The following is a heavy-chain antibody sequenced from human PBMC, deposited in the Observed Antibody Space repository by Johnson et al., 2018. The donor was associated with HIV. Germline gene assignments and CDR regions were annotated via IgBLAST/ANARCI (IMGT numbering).Heavy chain of an antibody. V-gene: IGHV3-30-3*01. CDR2: ISYDGSNK. CDR3: AREPGIAVAGTDAFDI. CDR1: GFTFSSYA. Sequence: QVQLVESGGGVVQPGRSLRLSCAASGFTFSSYAMNWVRQTPGKGLEWVAVISYDGSNKYYADSVKGRFTISRDNAKNSLYLQMNSLSAEDTAVYYCAREPGIAVAGTDAFDIWGQGTMVTVSS. J-gene: IGHJ3*02. D-gene: IGHD6-19*01.